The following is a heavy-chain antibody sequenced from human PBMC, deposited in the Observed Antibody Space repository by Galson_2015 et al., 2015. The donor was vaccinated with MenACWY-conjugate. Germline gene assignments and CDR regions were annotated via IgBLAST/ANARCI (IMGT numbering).Heavy chain of an antibody. D-gene: IGHD3-16*02. Sequence: SLRLSCAASGFTFSSYSMNWVRQAPGKGLEWVSSISSSSSYIYYADSVKGRFTISRDNAKNSLYLQMNSLRAEDTAVYYCARDGQFWDYVWGSYRPHPVDYWGQGTLVTVSS. J-gene: IGHJ4*02. V-gene: IGHV3-21*01. CDR3: ARDGQFWDYVWGSYRPHPVDY. CDR2: ISSSSSYI. CDR1: GFTFSSYS.